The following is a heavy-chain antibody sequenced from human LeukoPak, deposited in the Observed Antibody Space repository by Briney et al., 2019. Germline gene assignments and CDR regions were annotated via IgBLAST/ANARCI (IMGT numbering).Heavy chain of an antibody. CDR2: INHSGST. CDR3: ARLPMRYDFWGGLVPLYGMDV. Sequence: PSETLSLTCAVYGGSFSGYYWSWIRQPPGKGLEWIGEINHSGSTNYNPSLKSRVTISVDTSKNQFSLKLSSVTAADTAVYYCARLPMRYDFWGGLVPLYGMDVWGQGTTVTVSS. J-gene: IGHJ6*02. V-gene: IGHV4-34*01. D-gene: IGHD3-3*01. CDR1: GGSFSGYY.